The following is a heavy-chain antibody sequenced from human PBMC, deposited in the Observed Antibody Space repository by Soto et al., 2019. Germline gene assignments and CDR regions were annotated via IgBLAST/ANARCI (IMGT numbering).Heavy chain of an antibody. Sequence: QVQLVQSGAEVKKPGASVKVSCKASGYTFTDYYMHWVRQAPGQGLEWMGWINPNNGGTNYAQKFQGRVTMTRVTAISTAYMELGDLRSDDTALYYCAKDPNAVVVPAATGGMGVWGQGTTVTVSS. CDR1: GYTFTDYY. D-gene: IGHD2-2*01. V-gene: IGHV1-2*02. CDR3: AKDPNAVVVPAATGGMGV. J-gene: IGHJ6*02. CDR2: INPNNGGT.